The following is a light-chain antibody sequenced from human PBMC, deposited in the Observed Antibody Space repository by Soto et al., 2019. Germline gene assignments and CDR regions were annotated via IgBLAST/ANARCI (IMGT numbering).Light chain of an antibody. J-gene: IGKJ1*01. CDR1: QGISNY. V-gene: IGKV1-27*01. Sequence: DIQMTQSPSSLSASVGDRVTITCRASQGISNYLAWYQQKPGKVPKLLIYAASTLQSGVPSRFSGSKSGTDFTLTISSLQPEAVATYYCQKYNSSPRWTFGQATKVEIK. CDR2: AAS. CDR3: QKYNSSPRWT.